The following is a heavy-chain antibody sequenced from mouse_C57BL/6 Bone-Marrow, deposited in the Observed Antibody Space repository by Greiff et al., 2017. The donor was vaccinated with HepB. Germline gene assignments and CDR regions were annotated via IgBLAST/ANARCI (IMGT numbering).Heavy chain of an antibody. J-gene: IGHJ1*03. Sequence: VQLQQPGAELVKPGASVKMSCKASGYTFTSYWITWVKQRPGQGLEWIGDIYPGSGSTNYNEKFKSKATLTVDTSSSTAYMQLSSLTSEDSAVYYCARGGSMIRWYFDVWGTGTTVTVSS. CDR2: IYPGSGST. CDR1: GYTFTSYW. CDR3: ARGGSMIRWYFDV. D-gene: IGHD2-4*01. V-gene: IGHV1-55*01.